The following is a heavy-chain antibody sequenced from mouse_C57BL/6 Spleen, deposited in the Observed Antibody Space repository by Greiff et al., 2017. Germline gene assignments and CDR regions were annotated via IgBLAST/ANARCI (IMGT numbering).Heavy chain of an antibody. V-gene: IGHV1-64*01. J-gene: IGHJ2*01. CDR3: AHYDYLCYYDY. Sequence: QVQLQQPGAELVKPGASVKLSCKASGYTFTSYWMHWVKQRPGQGLEWIGMIHPNSGSTNYNEKFKSKATLTVDKSSSTAYMQLSSLTSEDSAVYYCAHYDYLCYYDYWGQGTTLTVSS. CDR1: GYTFTSYW. CDR2: IHPNSGST. D-gene: IGHD2-4*01.